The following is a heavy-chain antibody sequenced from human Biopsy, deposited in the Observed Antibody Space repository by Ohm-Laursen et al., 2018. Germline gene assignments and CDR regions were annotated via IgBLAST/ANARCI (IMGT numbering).Heavy chain of an antibody. J-gene: IGHJ4*02. CDR2: ISGSGGNT. D-gene: IGHD2-2*02. CDR1: GFTFSDYA. Sequence: SLRLPCAAPGFTFSDYAMNWVRQAPGKGLEWVSTISGSGGNTYYADSVRGRFTVSRDGSKSTLYLQMSSLSAEDTAFYYCAKGGYCTTSSCYMDLDYWGQGTLVTVSS. CDR3: AKGGYCTTSSCYMDLDY. V-gene: IGHV3-23*01.